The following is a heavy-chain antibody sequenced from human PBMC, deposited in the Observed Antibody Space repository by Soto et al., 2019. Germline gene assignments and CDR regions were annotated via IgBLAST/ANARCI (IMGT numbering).Heavy chain of an antibody. Sequence: EVQLVESGGGLVQPGGSLRLSCAASGFSFSNSEMNWIRKAPGKGLEWVSHMTGSGSAIYYADSVKGQFTISKDNTKNSLYLHLNSLRAEDTALYYCARSGGDYRPFDSWGQGTLVTVSS. V-gene: IGHV3-48*03. CDR2: MTGSGSAI. CDR1: GFSFSNSE. J-gene: IGHJ4*02. D-gene: IGHD2-21*01. CDR3: ARSGGDYRPFDS.